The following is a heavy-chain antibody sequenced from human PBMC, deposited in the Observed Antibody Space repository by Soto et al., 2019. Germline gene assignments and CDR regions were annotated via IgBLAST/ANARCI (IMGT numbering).Heavy chain of an antibody. CDR2: IIPIFGTA. D-gene: IGHD2-15*01. V-gene: IGHV1-69*13. CDR1: GGTFSSYA. CDR3: ASWQVPVVVAATLYGMDV. Sequence: SVKVSCKASGGTFSSYAISWVRQAPGQGLEWMGGIIPIFGTANYAQKFQGRVTITADESTSTAYMELSSLRSEDTAVYYCASWQVPVVVAATLYGMDVWGQGTTVTVSS. J-gene: IGHJ6*02.